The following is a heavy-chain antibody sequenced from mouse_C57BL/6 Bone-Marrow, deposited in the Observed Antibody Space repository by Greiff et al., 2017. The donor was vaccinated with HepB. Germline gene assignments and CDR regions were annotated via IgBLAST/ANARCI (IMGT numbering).Heavy chain of an antibody. CDR3: ARLLRY. J-gene: IGHJ2*01. Sequence: EVKVVESGGGLVQPGGSLKLSCAASGFTFSDYYMYWVRQTPEKRLEWVAYISNGGGSTYYPDTVKGRFTISRDNAKNTLYLQMSRLKSEDTAMYYCARLLRYWGQGTTLTVSS. CDR1: GFTFSDYY. V-gene: IGHV5-12*01. CDR2: ISNGGGST. D-gene: IGHD1-1*01.